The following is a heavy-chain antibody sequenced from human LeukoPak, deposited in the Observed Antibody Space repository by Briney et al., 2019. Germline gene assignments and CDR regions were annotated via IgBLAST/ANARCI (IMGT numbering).Heavy chain of an antibody. Sequence: SETLSLTCTVSGGSVSSTSSSYFWNWMRQPPGKGLEWIGYIYHTGSTKYNPSLESRVTMSVDTFKNQFSLKLRSVTAADTAVYYCTRSIMNFYVSGTWGRGTLVTVS. CDR3: TRSIMNFYVSGT. V-gene: IGHV4-61*01. D-gene: IGHD3-10*01. CDR2: IYHTGST. J-gene: IGHJ5*02. CDR1: GGSVSSTSSSYF.